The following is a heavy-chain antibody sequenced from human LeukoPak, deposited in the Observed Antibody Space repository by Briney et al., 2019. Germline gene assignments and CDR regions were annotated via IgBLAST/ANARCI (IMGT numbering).Heavy chain of an antibody. Sequence: GGSLRLSCAASIFTFSNYAMHWVRQAPGKGLEWVAVISYDGGSKYYADSVKGRFTISRDNSKKMLYLQMNNLRAEDTALYYCARQKDIVVVVTTTGSFDYWGQGTLVTVSS. V-gene: IGHV3-30-3*01. D-gene: IGHD2-15*01. J-gene: IGHJ4*02. CDR2: ISYDGGSK. CDR1: IFTFSNYA. CDR3: ARQKDIVVVVTTTGSFDY.